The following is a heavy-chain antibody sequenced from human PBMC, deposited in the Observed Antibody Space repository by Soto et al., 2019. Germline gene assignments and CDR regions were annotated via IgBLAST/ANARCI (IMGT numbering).Heavy chain of an antibody. Sequence: ASVKVSCKASGYTFTGYYMHWVRQAPGQGPEWMGWINPNSGGTNYAQKFQGWVTMTRDTSISTAYMELSRLRSDDTAVYYCARAHSSWYEAQNWFDPWGQGTLVTVSS. CDR2: INPNSGGT. CDR3: ARAHSSWYEAQNWFDP. D-gene: IGHD6-13*01. J-gene: IGHJ5*02. V-gene: IGHV1-2*04. CDR1: GYTFTGYY.